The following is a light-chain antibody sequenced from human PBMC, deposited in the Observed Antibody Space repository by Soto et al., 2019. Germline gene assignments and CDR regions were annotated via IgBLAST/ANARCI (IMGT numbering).Light chain of an antibody. CDR3: QQCWNWPPT. J-gene: IGKJ4*01. CDR1: QSVKSY. CDR2: DAS. Sequence: ETVLTQSPATLSLSPGERATLSCRASQSVKSYLAWYQQKPGQAPRLLIYDASNRTTGVPARFSGSGSGTDFALTINSLQPEDFAVYFCQQCWNWPPTFGGGTKVEMK. V-gene: IGKV3-11*01.